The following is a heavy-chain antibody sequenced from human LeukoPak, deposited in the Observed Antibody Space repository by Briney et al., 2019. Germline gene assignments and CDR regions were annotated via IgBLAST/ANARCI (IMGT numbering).Heavy chain of an antibody. CDR2: FVPSVDVA. CDR1: KGTFPNYD. V-gene: IGHV1-69*04. CDR3: ATLCSGGFCYIDY. J-gene: IGHJ4*02. D-gene: IGHD2-15*01. Sequence: SVKVSCKASKGTFPNYDISWVRQAPGQGLEWMGRFVPSVDVANYSPKFRGRVTITADKSTTTVFMELSSLRSEDTAVYYCATLCSGGFCYIDYWGQGILVTVSS.